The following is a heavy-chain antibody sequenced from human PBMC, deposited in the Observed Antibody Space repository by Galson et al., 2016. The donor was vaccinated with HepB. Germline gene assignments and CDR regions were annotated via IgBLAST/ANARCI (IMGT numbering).Heavy chain of an antibody. CDR1: GYTFTDYY. V-gene: IGHV1-2*02. J-gene: IGHJ4*02. CDR3: ARALGEGERDY. D-gene: IGHD3-16*01. Sequence: SVKVSCKASGYTFTDYYLHWVRQAPGQGLEWMGWINPNSGGTSYAQNFQGRVTMTRDTSISTAYMELSRLRSDDTAVHYCARALGEGERDYWGKGTLVTVSS. CDR2: INPNSGGT.